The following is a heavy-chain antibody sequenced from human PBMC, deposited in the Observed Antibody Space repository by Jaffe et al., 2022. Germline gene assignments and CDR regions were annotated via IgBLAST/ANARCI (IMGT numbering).Heavy chain of an antibody. CDR1: GFTFDDYA. Sequence: EVQLVESGGGLVQPGRSLRLSCAASGFTFDDYAMHWVRQAPGKGLEWVSGISWNSGSIGYADSVKGRFTISRDNAKNSLYLQMNSLRAEDTALYYCAKVERKYYDYIWGSYRYESAEYYFDYWGQGTLVTVSS. V-gene: IGHV3-9*01. J-gene: IGHJ4*02. CDR3: AKVERKYYDYIWGSYRYESAEYYFDY. D-gene: IGHD3-16*02. CDR2: ISWNSGSI.